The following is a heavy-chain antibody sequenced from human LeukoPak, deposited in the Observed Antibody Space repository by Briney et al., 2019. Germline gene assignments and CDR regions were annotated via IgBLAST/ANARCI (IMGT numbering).Heavy chain of an antibody. D-gene: IGHD3-10*01. CDR3: ARVFPYGSGRDNWFDP. Sequence: SETLSLTCTVSGGSISSSSYYWGWIRQPPGKGLEWIGSIYYSGSTYYNPSLKSRVTISVDTSKNQFSLKLSSVTAADTAVYYCARVFPYGSGRDNWFDPWGQGTLVTVSS. CDR2: IYYSGST. CDR1: GGSISSSSYY. V-gene: IGHV4-39*01. J-gene: IGHJ5*02.